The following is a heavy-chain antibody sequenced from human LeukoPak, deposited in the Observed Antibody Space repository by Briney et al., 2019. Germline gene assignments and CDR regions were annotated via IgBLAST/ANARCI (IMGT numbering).Heavy chain of an antibody. Sequence: SETLSLTCTVSGGSISSYYWSWIRQPPGKGLEWIGYIYYSGSTNYNPSLKSRVTISVDTSENQFSLKLSSVTAADTAVYYCARGVVGATETRFDYWGQGTLVTVSS. J-gene: IGHJ4*02. CDR2: IYYSGST. V-gene: IGHV4-59*01. D-gene: IGHD1-26*01. CDR3: ARGVVGATETRFDY. CDR1: GGSISSYY.